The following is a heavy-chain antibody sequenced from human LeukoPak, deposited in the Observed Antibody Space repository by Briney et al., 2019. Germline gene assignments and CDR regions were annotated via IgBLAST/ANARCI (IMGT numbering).Heavy chain of an antibody. CDR1: GFTFSSSW. J-gene: IGHJ3*02. CDR3: ARDGAAAGHDAFDI. V-gene: IGHV3-7*01. CDR2: IKPDGSEK. D-gene: IGHD6-13*01. Sequence: GGSLRLSCAASGFTFSSSWMSWVRQAPGKGLEWVTNIKPDGSEKYYVDSVKGRFTISRDNAKNSLYLQMNSLRAGDTAVYYCARDGAAAGHDAFDIWGQGTMVTVSS.